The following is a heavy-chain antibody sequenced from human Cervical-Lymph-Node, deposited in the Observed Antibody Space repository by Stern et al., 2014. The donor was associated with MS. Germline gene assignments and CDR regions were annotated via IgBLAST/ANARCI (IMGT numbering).Heavy chain of an antibody. Sequence: VQLVESGGGVVQPGRSLRLSCAASGFTFSSYGMHWVRQAPGKGLEWVAVISYDGSNKYYADSVKGRFTISRDNSKNTLYLQMNSRRAEDTAVYYCAKDRWHPDYWGQGTLVTVSS. CDR3: AKDRWHPDY. CDR1: GFTFSSYG. D-gene: IGHD2-15*01. J-gene: IGHJ4*02. V-gene: IGHV3-30*18. CDR2: ISYDGSNK.